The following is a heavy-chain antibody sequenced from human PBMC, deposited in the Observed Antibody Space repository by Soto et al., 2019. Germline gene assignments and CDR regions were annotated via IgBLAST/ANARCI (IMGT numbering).Heavy chain of an antibody. D-gene: IGHD6-13*01. CDR2: ISYDGSNK. CDR3: ARDRKGGDSWFWDYFDY. CDR1: GFTFSSYA. V-gene: IGHV3-30-3*01. Sequence: QVQLVESGGGVVQPGRSLRLSCAASGFTFSSYAMHWVRQALGKGLEWVAVISYDGSNKYYADSVKGRFTISRDDSKNTLFLLMNSLRLEDTAVSYCARDRKGGDSWFWDYFDYWGQGILVTVSS. J-gene: IGHJ4*02.